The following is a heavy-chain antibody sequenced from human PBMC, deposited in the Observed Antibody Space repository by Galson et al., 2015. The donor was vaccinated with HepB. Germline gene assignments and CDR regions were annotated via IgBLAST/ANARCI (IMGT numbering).Heavy chain of an antibody. J-gene: IGHJ4*02. CDR1: GFTFSSYW. Sequence: SLRLSCAASGFTFSSYWMSWVRQAPGKGLEWVANIKQDGSEKYYVDSVKGRFTISRDNAKNSLYLQMNSLRAEDTAVYYCARDTRKVDLGYYYDSSGYYNGYYFDYWGQGTLVTVSS. CDR2: IKQDGSEK. V-gene: IGHV3-7*03. D-gene: IGHD3-22*01. CDR3: ARDTRKVDLGYYYDSSGYYNGYYFDY.